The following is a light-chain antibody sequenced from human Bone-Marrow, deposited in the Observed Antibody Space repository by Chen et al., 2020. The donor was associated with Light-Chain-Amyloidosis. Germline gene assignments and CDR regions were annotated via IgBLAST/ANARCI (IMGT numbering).Light chain of an antibody. V-gene: IGLV3-25*03. J-gene: IGLJ2*01. CDR1: DLPTKY. CDR3: QSADSSGTYEVI. CDR2: RDT. Sequence: SYELTQPPSVSVSPGQTARITCSGDDLPTKYAYWYQQKPGQDPVLVIHRDTKRPSGISERFSGASSGTAATLTISGVQAEDEADYHCQSADSSGTYEVIFGGGTKLTVL.